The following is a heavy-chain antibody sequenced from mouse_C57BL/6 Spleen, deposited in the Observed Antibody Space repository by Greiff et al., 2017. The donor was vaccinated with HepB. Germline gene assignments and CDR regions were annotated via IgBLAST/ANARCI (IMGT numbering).Heavy chain of an antibody. CDR1: GFTFSDYY. CDR2: ISNGGGST. D-gene: IGHD2-4*01. CDR3: ARQGYYDYDAWFAY. Sequence: EVNVVESGGGLVQPGGSLKLSCAASGFTFSDYYMYWVRQTPEKRLEWVAYISNGGGSTYYPDTVKGRFTISRDNAKNTLYLQMSRLKSEDTAMYYCARQGYYDYDAWFAYWGQGTLVTVSA. V-gene: IGHV5-12*01. J-gene: IGHJ3*01.